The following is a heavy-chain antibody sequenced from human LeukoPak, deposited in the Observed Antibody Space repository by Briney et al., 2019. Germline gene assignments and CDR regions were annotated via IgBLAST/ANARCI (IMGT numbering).Heavy chain of an antibody. CDR3: ATRSGDFWSGYVD. J-gene: IGHJ4*02. CDR2: FDPEEAKM. V-gene: IGHV1-24*01. CDR1: GYSVTELS. Sequence: ASVRVSCKVSGYSVTELSMQWVRQAPGKGLECLGGFDPEEAKMVYAQKFQGRVTMTEDTSPDTAYMELRGLTSEDTAVYYCATRSGDFWSGYVDWGQGTLVAVSS. D-gene: IGHD3-3*01.